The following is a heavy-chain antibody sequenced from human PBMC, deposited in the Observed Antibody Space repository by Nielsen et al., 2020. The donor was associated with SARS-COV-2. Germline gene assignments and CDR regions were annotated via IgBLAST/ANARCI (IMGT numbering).Heavy chain of an antibody. Sequence: GESLKISCKGSGYSFTSYWIGWVRQMPGKGLEWMGIIYPGDSDTRYSPSFQGQVTISADKSISTAYLQWSSLKASDTAMYYCARGGHLTRGYSYGWAYWGQGTLVTVSS. CDR1: GYSFTSYW. CDR3: ARGGHLTRGYSYGWAY. D-gene: IGHD5-18*01. CDR2: IYPGDSDT. J-gene: IGHJ4*02. V-gene: IGHV5-51*01.